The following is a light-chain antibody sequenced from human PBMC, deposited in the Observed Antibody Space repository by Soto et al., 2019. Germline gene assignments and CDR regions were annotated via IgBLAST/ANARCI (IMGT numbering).Light chain of an antibody. CDR2: DVT. Sequence: QCVLTQPASVSGSPGQSITISCPGTYSDVGGYTYVSWYQQHPGRAPKLLIYDVTQRPSGISNRFSGSKSGNTASLTISGLQAEDEAEYYCTSHSSRSLYVFGTGTKVT. CDR1: YSDVGGYTY. V-gene: IGLV2-14*03. J-gene: IGLJ1*01. CDR3: TSHSSRSLYV.